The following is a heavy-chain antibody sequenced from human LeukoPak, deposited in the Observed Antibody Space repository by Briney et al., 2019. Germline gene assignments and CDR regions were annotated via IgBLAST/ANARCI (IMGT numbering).Heavy chain of an antibody. CDR3: ARVSTYGYDRPPDY. Sequence: GGSLRLSCAASGFTFNDYAMSWVRQAPGKGLEWVSGINWNGGSTDYADSVKGRFTISRDNAKNSLYLQMNTLRAEDTALYYCARVSTYGYDRPPDYWGQGTLVTVSS. CDR1: GFTFNDYA. J-gene: IGHJ4*02. CDR2: INWNGGST. V-gene: IGHV3-20*04. D-gene: IGHD5-18*01.